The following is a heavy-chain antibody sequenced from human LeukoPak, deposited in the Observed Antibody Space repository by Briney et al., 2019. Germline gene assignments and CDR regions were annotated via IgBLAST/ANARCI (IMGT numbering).Heavy chain of an antibody. CDR1: GFTFSNYE. D-gene: IGHD3-10*01. CDR2: ISSSGNTI. V-gene: IGHV3-48*03. J-gene: IGHJ6*02. Sequence: PGGSLRLSCAASGFTFSNYEMNWVRQAPGKGLEWVSYISSSGNTIYYADSVKGRFTISRDNAKNSLYLQMNSLRAGDTAVYYCASGAGYYYNDMDVWDQGTTVTVSS. CDR3: ASGAGYYYNDMDV.